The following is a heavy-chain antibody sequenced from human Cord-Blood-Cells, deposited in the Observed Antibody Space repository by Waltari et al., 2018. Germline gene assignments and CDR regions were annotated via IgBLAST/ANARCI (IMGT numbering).Heavy chain of an antibody. CDR2: IKSKTDGGTT. J-gene: IGHJ4*02. Sequence: EVQLVESGGGLVKPGGSLRLSCAASGFTFSKAWLSWVRQAPGKGGESCGRIKSKTDGGTTGYAAPVKGRFPISRDDSKNTLYLQMNSRKTEDTAVYYCTSNWGSDYWGQGTLVTVSS. V-gene: IGHV3-15*01. CDR3: TSNWGSDY. D-gene: IGHD7-27*01. CDR1: GFTFSKAW.